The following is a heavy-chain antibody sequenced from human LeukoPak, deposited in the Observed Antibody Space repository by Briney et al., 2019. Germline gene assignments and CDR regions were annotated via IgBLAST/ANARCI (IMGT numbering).Heavy chain of an antibody. V-gene: IGHV4-34*01. CDR3: ARVKGSGWFDL. CDR2: INNSGST. Sequence: SETLSLTCAVYGGSFSGYYWSWIRQPPGRGLEWIGEINNSGSTNYNPSLKSRVTMSVDTSKNQFSLKLSSVTAADTAVYYCARVKGSGWFDLWGQGTLVTVSS. CDR1: GGSFSGYY. J-gene: IGHJ5*02. D-gene: IGHD6-19*01.